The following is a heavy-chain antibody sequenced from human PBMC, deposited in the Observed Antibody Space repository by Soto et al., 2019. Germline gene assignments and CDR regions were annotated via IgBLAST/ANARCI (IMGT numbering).Heavy chain of an antibody. D-gene: IGHD6-6*01. Sequence: GGSLRLSCAASGFTFDDYAMHWVRQAPGKGLEWVSLIRGDGGSTYYADSVKGRFTISRDNSKNSLYLQMNSLRTEDTALYYCAKVQSSSTLYYYYGMDVWGQGTTVTVSS. CDR1: GFTFDDYA. CDR3: AKVQSSSTLYYYYGMDV. CDR2: IRGDGGST. J-gene: IGHJ6*02. V-gene: IGHV3-43*02.